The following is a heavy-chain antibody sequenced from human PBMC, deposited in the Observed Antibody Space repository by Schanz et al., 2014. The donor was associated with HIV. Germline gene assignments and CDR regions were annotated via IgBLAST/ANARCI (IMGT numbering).Heavy chain of an antibody. D-gene: IGHD5-18*01. CDR3: VKAYSSGFSGAGS. V-gene: IGHV3-23*04. Sequence: EVQLVESGGGLLQPGRSLRLSCAASGFIFNDFAMHWVRQAPGKGLDWVSTISGSDGDTYYADSVKGRFTISRDNSRNALYLHMNSLRADDTAIYYCVKAYSSGFSGAGSWGQGALVTVSS. CDR2: ISGSDGDT. CDR1: GFIFNDFA. J-gene: IGHJ5*02.